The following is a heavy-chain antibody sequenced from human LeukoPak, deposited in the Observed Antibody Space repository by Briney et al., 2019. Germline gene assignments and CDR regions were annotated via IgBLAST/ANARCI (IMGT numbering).Heavy chain of an antibody. V-gene: IGHV5-51*01. CDR2: IYPGDSDT. J-gene: IGHJ4*02. CDR1: GYSFTSYR. CDR3: ARQRGSDYVWGSYRPVNYFDY. Sequence: GESLKISCKGSGYSFTSYRIGWVRQMPGKGLEWMGIIYPGDSDTRYSPSFQGQVTISADKSISAAYLQWSSLKASDTAMYYCARQRGSDYVWGSYRPVNYFDYWGQGTLVTVSS. D-gene: IGHD3-16*02.